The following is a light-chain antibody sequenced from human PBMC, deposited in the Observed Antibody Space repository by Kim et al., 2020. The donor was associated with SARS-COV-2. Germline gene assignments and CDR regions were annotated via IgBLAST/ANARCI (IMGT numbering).Light chain of an antibody. J-gene: IGKJ4*01. CDR3: QQSHTNAVT. Sequence: ASVGDKVTITCRASQSISTFLNWYQQKPGKAPKVLISAASSLQRGVPSRFSGSGSGTDFTLTISSLQPEDFATYYCQQSHTNAVTFGGGTKVDIK. CDR1: QSISTF. CDR2: AAS. V-gene: IGKV1-39*01.